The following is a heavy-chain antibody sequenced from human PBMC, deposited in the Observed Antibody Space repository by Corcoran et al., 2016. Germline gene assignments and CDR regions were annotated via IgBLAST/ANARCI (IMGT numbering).Heavy chain of an antibody. CDR1: GGSISSSSYY. Sequence: QLQLQESGPGLVKPSETLSLTCTVSGGSISSSSYYWGWIRQPPGKGLEWIGSIYYSGSTYYNPSLKSRVTISVDTSKNQFSLKLSSVTAADTAVYYWARGSDYYDSSGQPDYWGQGTLVTVSS. D-gene: IGHD3-22*01. CDR3: ARGSDYYDSSGQPDY. J-gene: IGHJ4*02. CDR2: IYYSGST. V-gene: IGHV4-39*07.